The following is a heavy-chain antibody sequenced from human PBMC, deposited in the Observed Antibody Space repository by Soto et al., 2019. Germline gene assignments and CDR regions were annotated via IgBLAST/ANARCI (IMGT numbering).Heavy chain of an antibody. CDR1: GASIRTYS. J-gene: IGHJ3*02. D-gene: IGHD7-27*01. Sequence: SETLSLTCTVSGASIRTYSWSWIRQSAGKGLEWIGHMYTNGRTNYIPSLKSRITMSVDTSKNQFSLNLKFVTAADTAVYFCAKDQSGAADIWGQGTMVTVSS. CDR3: AKDQSGAADI. V-gene: IGHV4-4*07. CDR2: MYTNGRT.